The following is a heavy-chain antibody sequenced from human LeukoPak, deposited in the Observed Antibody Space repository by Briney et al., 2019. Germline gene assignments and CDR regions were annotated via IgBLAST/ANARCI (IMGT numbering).Heavy chain of an antibody. D-gene: IGHD3-10*01. J-gene: IGHJ4*02. CDR3: AREPYGGVDY. Sequence: ASVKVSCKASGDTFSSYAISWVRQAPGQGLEWMGGIIPIFGTANYAQKFQGRVTITADESTSTAYMELSSLRSEDTAVYYCAREPYGGVDYWGQGTLVTVSS. CDR1: GDTFSSYA. CDR2: IIPIFGTA. V-gene: IGHV1-69*13.